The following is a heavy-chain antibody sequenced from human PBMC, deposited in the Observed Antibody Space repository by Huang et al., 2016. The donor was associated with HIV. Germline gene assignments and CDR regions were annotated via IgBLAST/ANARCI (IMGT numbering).Heavy chain of an antibody. CDR3: ARGEDNGGNSDFDY. J-gene: IGHJ4*02. Sequence: QVQLVQSGTEVRKPGASVKVSCKAIGYTFTKYALHWVRQAPGQGLEWMGWINIDNGDTKYSQRCQGRVTLTRDRSATTAYLELTSLRSEDTAVYFCARGEDNGGNSDFDYWGQGALVAVSS. V-gene: IGHV1-3*04. CDR2: INIDNGDT. CDR1: GYTFTKYA. D-gene: IGHD2-21*02.